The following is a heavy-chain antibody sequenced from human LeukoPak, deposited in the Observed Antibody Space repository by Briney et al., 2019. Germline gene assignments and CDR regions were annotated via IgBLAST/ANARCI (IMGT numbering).Heavy chain of an antibody. CDR3: ARDLSGYFDWENWFDP. J-gene: IGHJ5*02. CDR2: INPNSGGT. V-gene: IGHV1-2*02. Sequence: ASVKVSCKASGYTFTGYYMHWVRQAPGQGLEWMGWINPNSGGTNYAQKFQGRVTMTRDTSISTAYMELSRLRSDDTAVYYCARDLSGYFDWENWFDPWGQGTLVTASS. CDR1: GYTFTGYY. D-gene: IGHD3-9*01.